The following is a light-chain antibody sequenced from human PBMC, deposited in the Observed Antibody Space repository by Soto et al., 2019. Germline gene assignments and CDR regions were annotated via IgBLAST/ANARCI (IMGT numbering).Light chain of an antibody. Sequence: QSALTQPASVSGSPGQSITISCTGTSSDVGSYNLVSWYQHHPGKAPKLMIYEDNKRPSGVSNRFSGSKSGNTASLTISGLQAEDEADYYCCSSAGGSTDVLFGGGTKLTVL. CDR3: CSSAGGSTDVL. J-gene: IGLJ2*01. CDR1: SSDVGSYNL. V-gene: IGLV2-23*01. CDR2: EDN.